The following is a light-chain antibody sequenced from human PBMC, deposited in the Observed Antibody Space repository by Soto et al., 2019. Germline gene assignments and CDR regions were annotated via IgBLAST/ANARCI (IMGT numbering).Light chain of an antibody. CDR3: ATWDDSLSGRV. CDR1: SSNIGSNY. J-gene: IGLJ3*02. CDR2: RNT. Sequence: QSVLTQPPSASGTPGQSVTISCSGSSSNIGSNYVYWYQQLQGTAPKLLIYRNTERPSGVPDRFSGSKSGTSASLAISGLRSEDEADYFCATWDDSLSGRVFGGGTKLTVL. V-gene: IGLV1-47*01.